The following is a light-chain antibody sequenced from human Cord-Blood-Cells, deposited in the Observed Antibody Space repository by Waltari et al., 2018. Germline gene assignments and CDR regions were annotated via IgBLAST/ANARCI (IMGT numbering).Light chain of an antibody. V-gene: IGLV3-21*03. J-gene: IGLJ3*02. CDR2: DDS. CDR3: QVWDSSSDHWV. CDR1: NIGSKS. Sequence: SYVLTQPPSASVAPGKTATITCGGNNIGSKSVHWYQQKPGQAPVLVVYDDSARPAGSPERFSGYNAGNTATLTISRVEAGDEADYYCQVWDSSSDHWVFGGGTKLTVL.